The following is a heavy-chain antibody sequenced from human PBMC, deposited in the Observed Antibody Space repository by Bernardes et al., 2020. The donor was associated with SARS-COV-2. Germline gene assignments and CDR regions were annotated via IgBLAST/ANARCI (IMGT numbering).Heavy chain of an antibody. CDR3: ARARGYTYGGQDY. Sequence: SETLSLTCTVSGGSIHHYYWCWIRQHPGEGLEWIGSFYYSGSTSFYNPSLQSRVTISVDTSKNQFSLGLRSVTAADTAVYYCARARGYTYGGQDYWGQGALVTVSS. D-gene: IGHD5-18*01. V-gene: IGHV4-59*01. CDR1: GGSIHHYY. J-gene: IGHJ4*02. CDR2: FYYSGSTS.